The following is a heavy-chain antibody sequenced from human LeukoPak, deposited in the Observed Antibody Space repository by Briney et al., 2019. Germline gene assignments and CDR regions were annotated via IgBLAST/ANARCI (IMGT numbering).Heavy chain of an antibody. J-gene: IGHJ6*02. D-gene: IGHD2-2*01. CDR2: INHSGST. CDR3: ARAVVVPAATDYGGYYYYGMDV. Sequence: PSETLSLTCAVYGGSFSGYYWSWIRQPPGKGLEWIGEINHSGSTNYNPSLKSRVTISVDTSKNQFSLKLSSVTAADTAVYYCARAVVVPAATDYGGYYYYGMDVWGQGTTVTVSS. V-gene: IGHV4-34*01. CDR1: GGSFSGYY.